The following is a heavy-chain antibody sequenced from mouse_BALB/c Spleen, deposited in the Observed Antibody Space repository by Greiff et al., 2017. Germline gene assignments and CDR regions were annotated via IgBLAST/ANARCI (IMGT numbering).Heavy chain of an antibody. CDR3: ARGGATMIMPFAY. D-gene: IGHD2-4*01. J-gene: IGHJ3*01. V-gene: IGHV1S29*02. CDR2: IYPYNGGT. CDR1: GYTFTDYN. Sequence: VQLKESGPELVKPGASVKISCKASGYTFTDYNMHWVKQSHGKSLEWIGYIYPYNGGTGYNQKFKSKATLTVDNSSSTAYMELRSLTSEDSAVYYCARGGATMIMPFAYWGQGTLVTVSA.